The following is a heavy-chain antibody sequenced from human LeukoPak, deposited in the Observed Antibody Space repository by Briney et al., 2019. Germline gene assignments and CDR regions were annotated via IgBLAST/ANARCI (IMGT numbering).Heavy chain of an antibody. V-gene: IGHV3-30*02. CDR2: IHYDSTTE. CDR1: GFAFSSYG. D-gene: IGHD3-16*01. Sequence: GGSLRLSCAASGFAFSSYGMHWVRQAPGKGLEWVAYIHYDSTTEDYADSVKGRFTISRDNSKNTLYLQMNSLRAEDTAVYYCARDSDYVWGIPADWGQGTLVTVSS. J-gene: IGHJ4*02. CDR3: ARDSDYVWGIPAD.